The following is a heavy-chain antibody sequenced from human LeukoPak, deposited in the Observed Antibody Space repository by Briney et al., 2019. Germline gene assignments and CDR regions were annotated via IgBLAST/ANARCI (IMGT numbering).Heavy chain of an antibody. Sequence: ASVKVSCKASGYTFTGYYMHWVRQAPGQGLEWVGWINPNSGGTNYAQKFQGRVTMTRDTSISTAYMELSRLRSDDTAVYYCARERARGYSRIYDYWGQGTLVTVSS. CDR1: GYTFTGYY. J-gene: IGHJ4*02. D-gene: IGHD5-18*01. CDR2: INPNSGGT. CDR3: ARERARGYSRIYDY. V-gene: IGHV1-2*02.